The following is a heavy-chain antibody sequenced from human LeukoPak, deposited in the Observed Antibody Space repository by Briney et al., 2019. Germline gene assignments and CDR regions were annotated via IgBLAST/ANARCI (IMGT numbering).Heavy chain of an antibody. CDR2: IKEDGTQK. J-gene: IGHJ1*01. Sequence: GSLRLSCAASGFTFNKSWMSWVRQAPGKGPEWVANIKEDGTQKYYVDSVRGRFTISRDNAKNSLYLQMNSLRAEDTAVYYCARDSSSWYPGYFQHWGQGTLVTVSS. CDR3: ARDSSSWYPGYFQH. V-gene: IGHV3-7*01. D-gene: IGHD6-13*01. CDR1: GFTFNKSW.